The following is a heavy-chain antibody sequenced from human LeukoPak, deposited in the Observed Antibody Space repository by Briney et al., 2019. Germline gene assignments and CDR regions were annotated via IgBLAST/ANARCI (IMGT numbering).Heavy chain of an antibody. J-gene: IGHJ4*02. CDR2: IYYSGST. CDR1: GGSISSSSYY. V-gene: IGHV4-39*02. CDR3: ARDGSATGWYRSHFDH. Sequence: SETLSHTCTVSGGSISSSSYYWGWIRQPPGKGLEWIGSIYYSGSTYYSPSLKSRVTMSVDTSKNQFSLKLSSVTAADTAVYYCARDGSATGWYRSHFDHWGQGTLVTVSS. D-gene: IGHD6-19*01.